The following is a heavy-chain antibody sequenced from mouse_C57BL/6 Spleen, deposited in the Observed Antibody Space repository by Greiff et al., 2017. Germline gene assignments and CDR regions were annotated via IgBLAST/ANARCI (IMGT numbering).Heavy chain of an antibody. D-gene: IGHD2-3*01. V-gene: IGHV1-61*01. CDR1: GYTFTSYW. J-gene: IGHJ1*03. CDR3: AREWLLRYFDV. CDR2: IYPSDSET. Sequence: VQLVESGAELVRPGSSVKLSCKASGYTFTSYWMDWVKQRPGQGLEWIGNIYPSDSETHYNQKFKDKATLTVDKSSSTAYMQLSSLTSEDSAVYYCAREWLLRYFDVWGTGTTVTVSS.